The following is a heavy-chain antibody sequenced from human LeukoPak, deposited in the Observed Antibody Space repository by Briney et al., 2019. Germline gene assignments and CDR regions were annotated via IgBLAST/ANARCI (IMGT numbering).Heavy chain of an antibody. D-gene: IGHD1-26*01. Sequence: SETLSLTCTVSGGSISSSSYYWGWIRQPPGKGLEWIGSIYYSGSTYYNPSLKSRVTISVDTSKNQFSLKLSSVTAADTAVYYCGDNSGTYYGYWGQGTLVTVSS. V-gene: IGHV4-39*01. CDR1: GGSISSSSYY. J-gene: IGHJ4*02. CDR3: GDNSGTYYGY. CDR2: IYYSGST.